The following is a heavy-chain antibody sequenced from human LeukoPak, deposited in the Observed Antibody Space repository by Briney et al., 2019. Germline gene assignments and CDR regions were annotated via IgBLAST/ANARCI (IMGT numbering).Heavy chain of an antibody. CDR3: ARSSGHSYGGFDY. CDR2: THHSGAT. J-gene: IGHJ4*02. D-gene: IGHD5-18*01. V-gene: IGHV4-59*01. CDR1: GVSITSNY. Sequence: SETLSLTCSVSGVSITSNYWSWIRQPPGKGLEWLGYTHHSGATSYNPSLKSRSTMSLDTSNNQFSLKLSSVTAADTAVYYCARSSGHSYGGFDYWGQGNLVTVSS.